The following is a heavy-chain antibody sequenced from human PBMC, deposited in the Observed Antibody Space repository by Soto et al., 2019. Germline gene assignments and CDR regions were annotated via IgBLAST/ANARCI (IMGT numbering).Heavy chain of an antibody. Sequence: SETLSLTCTVSGGSISSGGYYWSWIRQHPGKGLEWIGYIYYSGSTYYNPSLKSRVTISVDTSKNQFSLKLSSGTAADTAGDYCARESRRLGPVRAFDIWGQGTMVTVSS. CDR2: IYYSGST. D-gene: IGHD3-16*01. V-gene: IGHV4-31*03. CDR3: ARESRRLGPVRAFDI. CDR1: GGSISSGGYY. J-gene: IGHJ3*02.